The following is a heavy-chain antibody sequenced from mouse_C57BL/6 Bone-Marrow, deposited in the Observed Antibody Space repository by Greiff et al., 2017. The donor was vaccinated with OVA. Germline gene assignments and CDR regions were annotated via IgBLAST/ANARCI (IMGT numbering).Heavy chain of an antibody. V-gene: IGHV1-81*01. CDR1: GYTFTSYG. J-gene: IGHJ1*03. D-gene: IGHD1-1*01. CDR2: IYPRSGNT. CDR3: ARSGLITTVVATDWYFDV. Sequence: QVQLQQSGAELARPGASVKLSCKASGYTFTSYGISWVKQSTGQGLEWIGEIYPRSGNTYYNEKFKGKATLTADKSSSTAYMELRSLTSEDSAVYFWARSGLITTVVATDWYFDVWGTGTTVTVSS.